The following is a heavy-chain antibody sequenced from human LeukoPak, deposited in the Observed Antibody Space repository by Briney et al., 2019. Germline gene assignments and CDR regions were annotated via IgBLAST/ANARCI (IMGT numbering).Heavy chain of an antibody. Sequence: GGSLRLSCAASGFTFSSYEMNWVRRAPGKGLEWVSYISSSGSTIYYADSVKGRFTISRDNAKNSLYLQMNSLRAEDTAVYYCAREGSSSWYSGFDYWGQGTLVTVSS. J-gene: IGHJ4*02. D-gene: IGHD6-13*01. V-gene: IGHV3-48*03. CDR1: GFTFSSYE. CDR3: AREGSSSWYSGFDY. CDR2: ISSSGSTI.